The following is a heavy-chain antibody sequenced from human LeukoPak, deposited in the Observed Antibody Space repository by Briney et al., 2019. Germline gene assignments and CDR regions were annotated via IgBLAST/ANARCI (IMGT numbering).Heavy chain of an antibody. CDR2: GRNNDNSI. CDR1: GFIFNYHI. J-gene: IGHJ3*02. D-gene: IGHD6-19*01. Sequence: GGSLRPSCASSGFIFNYHIMGWIRQAPGKGVEWVSYGRNNDNSIFYADSVKGRFTISRDNAKYSVYLQMNSLRAEDTAVYYCARRIAGDGSHAFDIWGQGTMVTVSS. V-gene: IGHV3-11*01. CDR3: ARRIAGDGSHAFDI.